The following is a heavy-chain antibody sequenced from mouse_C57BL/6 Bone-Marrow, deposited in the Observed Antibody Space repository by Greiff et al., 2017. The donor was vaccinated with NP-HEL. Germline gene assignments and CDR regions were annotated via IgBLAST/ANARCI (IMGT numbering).Heavy chain of an antibody. CDR1: GYTFTSYG. V-gene: IGHV1-81*01. D-gene: IGHD2-1*01. J-gene: IGHJ2*01. CDR3: AREGDLPGGD. CDR2: IYPRSGNT. Sequence: QVQLQQSGAELARPGASVKLSCKASGYTFTSYGISWVKLRTGQGLEWIGEIYPRSGNTYYNEKFKGKATLTADKSSSTAYMELRSLTSEDSAVYFCAREGDLPGGDWGQGTTLTVSS.